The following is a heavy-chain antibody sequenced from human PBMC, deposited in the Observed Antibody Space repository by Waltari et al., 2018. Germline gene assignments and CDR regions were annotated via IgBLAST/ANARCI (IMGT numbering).Heavy chain of an antibody. Sequence: QVQLQQWGAGRLKPSETLSLTCAVYGGSFRGYSWSWIRQPPGKGLEWIGEINHSGSTNYNPSLKSRVTISVDTSKNQFSLKLSSVTAADTAVYYCARRGAARMRGLDYWGQGTLVTVSS. V-gene: IGHV4-34*01. CDR2: INHSGST. CDR3: ARRGAARMRGLDY. D-gene: IGHD6-6*01. CDR1: GGSFRGYS. J-gene: IGHJ4*02.